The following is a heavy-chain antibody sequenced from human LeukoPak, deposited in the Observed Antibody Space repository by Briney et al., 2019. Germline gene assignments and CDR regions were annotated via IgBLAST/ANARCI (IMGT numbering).Heavy chain of an antibody. CDR2: IYPGDSDT. Sequence: GESLKISCKGSGYSINNYWIAWVRQMPGKGLEWMGIIYPGDSDTRYSPSFQGQVTISADKSISTAYLQWSSLKASDTAMYYCARLGVGATNDAFDIWGQGTMVTVSS. D-gene: IGHD1-26*01. V-gene: IGHV5-51*01. J-gene: IGHJ3*02. CDR1: GYSINNYW. CDR3: ARLGVGATNDAFDI.